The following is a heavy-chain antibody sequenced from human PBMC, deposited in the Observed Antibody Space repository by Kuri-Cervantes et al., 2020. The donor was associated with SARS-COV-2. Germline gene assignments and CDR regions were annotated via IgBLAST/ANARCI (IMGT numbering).Heavy chain of an antibody. Sequence: SETLSLTCAVFSGSFSNHYWSWVRQPPGKWLEWIGDVNLSGGTNYNPSLKSRVTISVDTSKNQFSLKMRSVTAADTGRYYCARGLIAVIPSPILGLGPHYFSYHMDVRGPGTTVTVSS. J-gene: IGHJ6*02. V-gene: IGHV4-34*01. CDR3: ARGLIAVIPSPILGLGPHYFSYHMDV. CDR2: VNLSGGT. CDR1: SGSFSNHY. D-gene: IGHD2-2*01.